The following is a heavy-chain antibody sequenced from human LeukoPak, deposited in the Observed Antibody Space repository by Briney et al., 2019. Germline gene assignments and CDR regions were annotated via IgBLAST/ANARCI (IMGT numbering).Heavy chain of an antibody. Sequence: GGSLRLSCAASGFTFSSYAMSWVRQAPGKGLEWVSAIRGSGGSTYYADSVKGRFTIFRDNAKNTLYLQMNSLRAEDTAVYFCARGDSSGYYEEYWGQGTLVTVSS. CDR1: GFTFSSYA. D-gene: IGHD3-22*01. V-gene: IGHV3-23*01. CDR3: ARGDSSGYYEEY. J-gene: IGHJ4*02. CDR2: IRGSGGST.